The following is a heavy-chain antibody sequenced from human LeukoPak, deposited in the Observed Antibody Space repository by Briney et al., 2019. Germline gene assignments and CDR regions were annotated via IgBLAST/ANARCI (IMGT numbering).Heavy chain of an antibody. D-gene: IGHD4-17*01. J-gene: IGHJ4*02. Sequence: GGSLRLSCAASGFTFINYGMHWVRQAPGKGLEWVAVISYDGTSKYYADSVKGRFTISRDNSKNTLYLQMNSLKTDDPAVYYCANYGDYQYFDYWGQGTPVTVSS. CDR3: ANYGDYQYFDY. V-gene: IGHV3-30*18. CDR2: ISYDGTSK. CDR1: GFTFINYG.